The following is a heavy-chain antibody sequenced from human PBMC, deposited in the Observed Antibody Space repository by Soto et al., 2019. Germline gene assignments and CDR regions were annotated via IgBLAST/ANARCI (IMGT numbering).Heavy chain of an antibody. CDR3: AKDRGVEGSSVRAFDI. J-gene: IGHJ3*02. CDR2: ISGSAGTT. CDR1: GFTFSSHG. D-gene: IGHD2-8*01. V-gene: IGHV3-23*01. Sequence: PWGSLRLSCAASGFTFSSHGMNWFRQAPGKGLEWVSFISGSAGTTFYADSVKGRFTISRDNSKNTLYLQMNSLRAEDTALYYCAKDRGVEGSSVRAFDIWGQGTMVTVSS.